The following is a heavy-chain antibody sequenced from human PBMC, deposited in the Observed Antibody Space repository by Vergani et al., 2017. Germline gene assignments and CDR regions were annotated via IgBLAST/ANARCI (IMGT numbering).Heavy chain of an antibody. CDR2: ISGSGGST. D-gene: IGHD4-23*01. CDR3: AVMDYGGKGWDGYYYGMDV. J-gene: IGHJ6*02. CDR1: GFTFSSYA. Sequence: EVQLLESGGGLVQPGGSLRLSCAASGFTFSSYAMSWVRQAPGKGLEWVSAISGSGGSTYYADSVKGRFTISRDNSKNTLYLQMNSLRAEDTAVYYCAVMDYGGKGWDGYYYGMDVWGQGTTVTVSS. V-gene: IGHV3-23*01.